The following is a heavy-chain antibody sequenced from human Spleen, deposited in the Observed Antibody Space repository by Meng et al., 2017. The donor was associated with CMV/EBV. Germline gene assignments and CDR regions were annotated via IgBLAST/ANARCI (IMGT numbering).Heavy chain of an antibody. Sequence: SGYSFTKDGVNWMRQAPGQGPEWMGWISAYNGDTMYAPKVQGRVTMTTDTSTSTAYMELRGLRSDDTAVYYCARDAGTIAVSGIGDYWGQGTLVTVSS. D-gene: IGHD6-19*01. CDR1: GYSFTKDG. CDR2: ISAYNGDT. CDR3: ARDAGTIAVSGIGDY. V-gene: IGHV1-18*01. J-gene: IGHJ4*02.